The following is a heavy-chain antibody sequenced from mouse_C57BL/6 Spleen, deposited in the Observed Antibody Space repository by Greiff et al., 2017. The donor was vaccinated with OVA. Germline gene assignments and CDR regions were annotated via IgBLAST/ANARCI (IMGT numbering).Heavy chain of an antibody. D-gene: IGHD4-1*01. J-gene: IGHJ2*01. Sequence: EVQLQESGGGLVKPGGSLKLSCAASGFTFSDYGMHWVRQAPEKGLEWVAYISSGSSTIYYADTVKGRFTISRDNAKNTLFLQMTSLRSEDTAMYYCARGLVDYWGQGTTLTVSS. CDR2: ISSGSSTI. V-gene: IGHV5-17*01. CDR3: ARGLVDY. CDR1: GFTFSDYG.